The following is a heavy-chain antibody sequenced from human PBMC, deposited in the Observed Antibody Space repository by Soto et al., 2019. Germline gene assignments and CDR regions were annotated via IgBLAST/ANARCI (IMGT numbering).Heavy chain of an antibody. CDR2: ISYDGSNT. V-gene: IGHV3-30*18. J-gene: IGHJ4*02. Sequence: CVACGFSLCSCWTYCVSQAPGKGLEWVAIISYDGSNTYYADSVKGRFTISRDNSKNTLYLQMNSLRAEDTSVYYCAKEGGLSGSYYISSSYYFDYWGQGTLVTVSS. CDR1: GFSLCSCW. CDR3: AKEGGLSGSYYISSSYYFDY. D-gene: IGHD1-26*01.